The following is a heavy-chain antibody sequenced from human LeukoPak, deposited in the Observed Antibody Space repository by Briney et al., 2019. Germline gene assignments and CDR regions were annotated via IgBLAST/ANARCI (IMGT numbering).Heavy chain of an antibody. Sequence: PSETLSLTCAVYGGSFSGYYWNWIRQPPGKGLEWIGEINHSGSTNYNPSLKSRVTISVDTSKNQFSLKLSSVTAADTAVYYCARDVPNHSYYYDSSGYLDYWGQGTLVTVSS. J-gene: IGHJ4*02. CDR2: INHSGST. V-gene: IGHV4-34*01. D-gene: IGHD3-22*01. CDR1: GGSFSGYY. CDR3: ARDVPNHSYYYDSSGYLDY.